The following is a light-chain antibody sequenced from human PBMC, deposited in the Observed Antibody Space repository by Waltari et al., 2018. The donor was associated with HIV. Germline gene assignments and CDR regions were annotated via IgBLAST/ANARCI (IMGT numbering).Light chain of an antibody. CDR1: QNIINY. J-gene: IGKJ3*01. Sequence: DINMTQSHYSLSETLGVRVTITCLASQNIINYLNWYHQSPGKPPKLLIFHASALQDGVSSRFSGRGSGTEFTLSIAGLQPDDFGTYSCQQTFSPPRTFGPGT. CDR2: HAS. CDR3: QQTFSPPRT. V-gene: IGKV1-39*01.